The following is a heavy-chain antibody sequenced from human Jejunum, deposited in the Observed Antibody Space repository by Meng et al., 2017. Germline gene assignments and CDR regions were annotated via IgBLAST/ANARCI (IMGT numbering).Heavy chain of an antibody. CDR1: GGSLETYY. CDR3: VRGSYTYGWNHFDS. CDR2: IYSSGST. D-gene: IGHD6-19*01. Sequence: GSLRLSCSVSGGSLETYYWSWIRQSPGGGLEWIGYIYSSGSTKFNPSLKSRVTMSLDSSKNQFHLKLRSMTSADTAVYFCVRGSYTYGWNHFDSWGQGTLVTVSS. J-gene: IGHJ4*02. V-gene: IGHV4-59*13.